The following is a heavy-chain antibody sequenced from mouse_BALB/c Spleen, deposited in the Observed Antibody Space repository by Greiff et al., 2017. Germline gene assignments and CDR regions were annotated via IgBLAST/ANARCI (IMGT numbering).Heavy chain of an antibody. CDR3: TRDPMIPAMDY. Sequence: EVHLVESGGGLVQPGGSMKLSCVASGFTFSNYWMNWVRQSPEKGLEWVAEIRLKSNNYATHYAESVKGRFTISRDDSKSSVYLQMNNLRAEDTGIYYCTRDPMIPAMDYWGQGTSVTVSS. J-gene: IGHJ4*01. D-gene: IGHD2-4*01. CDR2: IRLKSNNYAT. CDR1: GFTFSNYW. V-gene: IGHV6-6*02.